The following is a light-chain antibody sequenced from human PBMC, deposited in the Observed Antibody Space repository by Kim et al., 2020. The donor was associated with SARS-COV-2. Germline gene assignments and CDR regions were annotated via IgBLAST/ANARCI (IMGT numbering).Light chain of an antibody. CDR2: YDS. J-gene: IGLJ2*01. CDR1: NIGSKS. Sequence: SVAPGKTARITCGGKNIGSKSVHWYQQKPGQAPVLVIYYDSDRPSGIPERFSGSNSGNTATLTISRVEAGDEADYYCQVWDIDVVFGGGTQLTVL. CDR3: QVWDIDVV. V-gene: IGLV3-21*04.